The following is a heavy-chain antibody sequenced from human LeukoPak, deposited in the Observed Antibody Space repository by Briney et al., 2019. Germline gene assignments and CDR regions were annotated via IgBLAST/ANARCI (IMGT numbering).Heavy chain of an antibody. V-gene: IGHV3-23*01. CDR1: GFTFSTYG. J-gene: IGHJ3*02. Sequence: GGSLRLSCTASGFTFSTYGMSWVRQAPGKGLEWVSTISSSGGGTYYADSVKGRFTISRGNSKNTLYLHINSLRAEDTAVYYCAKVGGSYHPWYAFDIWGQGTMVTVSS. D-gene: IGHD1-26*01. CDR2: ISSSGGGT. CDR3: AKVGGSYHPWYAFDI.